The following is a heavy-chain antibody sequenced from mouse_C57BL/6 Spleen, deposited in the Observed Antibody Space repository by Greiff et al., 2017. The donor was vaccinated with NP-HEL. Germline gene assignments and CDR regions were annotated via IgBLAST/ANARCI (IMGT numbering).Heavy chain of an antibody. CDR2: IDPSDSYT. D-gene: IGHD2-2*01. CDR1: GYTFTSYW. V-gene: IGHV1-59*01. CDR3: AGVTTGFAY. J-gene: IGHJ3*01. Sequence: VQLQQPGAELVRPGTSVKLSCKASGYTFTSYWMHWVKQRPGQGLEWIGVIDPSDSYTNYNQKFKGKATLTVDTSSSTAYMQLSSLTSEDSAVYYCAGVTTGFAYWGQGTLVTVSA.